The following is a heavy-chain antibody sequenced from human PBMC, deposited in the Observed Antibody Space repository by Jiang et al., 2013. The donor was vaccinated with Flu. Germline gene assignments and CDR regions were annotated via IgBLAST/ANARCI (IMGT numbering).Heavy chain of an antibody. CDR1: GGSISDYY. D-gene: IGHD2-21*02. CDR3: ARADLVVTASPPLDY. J-gene: IGHJ4*02. Sequence: GSGLVKPSETLSLTCTVSGGSISDYYWSWIRQPPGKGLEWIGHFSHSGSTNYNASFKSRVTISVDLSRNQFSLKLTSVNAADTAVYYCARADLVVTASPPLDYVGPGNPGPPSP. CDR2: FSHSGST. V-gene: IGHV4-59*01.